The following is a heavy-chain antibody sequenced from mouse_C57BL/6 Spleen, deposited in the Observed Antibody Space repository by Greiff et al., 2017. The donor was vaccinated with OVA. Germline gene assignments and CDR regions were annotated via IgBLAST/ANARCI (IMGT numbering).Heavy chain of an antibody. CDR2: ISDGGSYT. CDR3: ARDGNYDWYFDV. V-gene: IGHV5-4*01. J-gene: IGHJ1*03. CDR1: GFTFSSYA. D-gene: IGHD2-1*01. Sequence: DVKLVESGGGLVKPGGSLKLSCAASGFTFSSYAMSWVRQTPEKRLEWVATISDGGSYTYYPDNVKGRFTISRDNAKNNLYLQMSHLKSEDTAMYYCARDGNYDWYFDVWGTGTTVTVSS.